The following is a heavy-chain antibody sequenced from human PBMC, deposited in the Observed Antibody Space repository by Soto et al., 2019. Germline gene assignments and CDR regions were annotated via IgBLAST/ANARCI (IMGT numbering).Heavy chain of an antibody. D-gene: IGHD6-19*01. Sequence: PGGSLRLSCAASGFSFSQYSMNGVRQAPGKGLEWVSSISSTGALMYYADSVKGRFTISRDDADNSLYLQMNSLRVEDTAVYYCARDRLARGIPVAGRIDYWGQGALVTVSS. V-gene: IGHV3-21*01. CDR3: ARDRLARGIPVAGRIDY. CDR1: GFSFSQYS. CDR2: ISSTGALM. J-gene: IGHJ4*02.